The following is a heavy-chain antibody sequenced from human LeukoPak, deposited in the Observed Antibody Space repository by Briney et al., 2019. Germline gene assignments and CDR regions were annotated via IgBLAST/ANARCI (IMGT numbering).Heavy chain of an antibody. Sequence: SETLSLTCTVSGGSLSSYYWSWIRQSPEKGLEWIGHIYYSGDTNCNPSLKSRVTISVDTSKNQFSLKLSSVTAADTAVYYCARGRVDTMIVVARGGFDIWGQGTMVTVSS. J-gene: IGHJ3*02. CDR1: GGSLSSYY. D-gene: IGHD3-22*01. CDR3: ARGRVDTMIVVARGGFDI. V-gene: IGHV4-59*12. CDR2: IYYSGDT.